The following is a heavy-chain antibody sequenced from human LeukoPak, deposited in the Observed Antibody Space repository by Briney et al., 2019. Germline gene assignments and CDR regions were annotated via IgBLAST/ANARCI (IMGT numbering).Heavy chain of an antibody. CDR1: GXSISSYY. CDR2: ISYSGST. CDR3: ARRKDHSGSTRWWFDP. Sequence: SETLSLTWTVSGXSISSYYWNWIRQPPGKGLEWIVYISYSGSTNYNPSLKSRVTISVDTSKNHISLQMRSVTAADTAIYYCARRKDHSGSTRWWFDPWGQGTLVTVSS. V-gene: IGHV4-59*08. J-gene: IGHJ5*02. D-gene: IGHD3-22*01.